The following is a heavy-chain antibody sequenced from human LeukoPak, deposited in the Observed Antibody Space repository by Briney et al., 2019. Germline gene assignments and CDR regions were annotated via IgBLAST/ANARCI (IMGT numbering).Heavy chain of an antibody. V-gene: IGHV4-4*02. J-gene: IGHJ3*02. CDR2: IYHSGST. CDR3: ARGGALWGTVTDAFDI. Sequence: NPSGTLSLTFAVSGGSISSSNWWSWVRQPPGKGLEWIGEIYHSGSTNYNPSLKSRVTISVDTSKSQFSLNLSSVTAADTAVYYCARGGALWGTVTDAFDIWGQGTMVTVFS. D-gene: IGHD3-16*01. CDR1: GGSISSSNW.